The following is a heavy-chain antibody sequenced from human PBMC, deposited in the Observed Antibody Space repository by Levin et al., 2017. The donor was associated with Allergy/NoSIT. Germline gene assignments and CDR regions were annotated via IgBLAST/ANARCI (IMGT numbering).Heavy chain of an antibody. CDR3: AKAMSRGVAGEDAFDI. Sequence: SCSASGFSFDDYGMHWVRQAPGKGLEWVSGISWSSGTLAYADSVKGRFTISRDNAKNSLYLQMYSLRPEDTALYYCAKAMSRGVAGEDAFDIWGRGTMVTVSS. V-gene: IGHV3-9*01. CDR1: GFSFDDYG. J-gene: IGHJ3*02. D-gene: IGHD6-19*01. CDR2: ISWSSGTL.